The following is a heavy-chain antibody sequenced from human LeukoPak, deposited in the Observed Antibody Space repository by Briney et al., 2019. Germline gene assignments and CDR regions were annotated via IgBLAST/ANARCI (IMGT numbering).Heavy chain of an antibody. CDR3: ARGSRFTVRPSNPTLGYFDY. CDR2: IIPIFGTA. D-gene: IGHD3-16*02. J-gene: IGHJ4*02. CDR1: GYTFTGYY. V-gene: IGHV1-69*13. Sequence: SVKVSCKASGYTFTGYYMHWVRQAPGQGLEWMGGIIPIFGTANYAQKFQGRVTITADESTSTAYMELSSLRSEDTAVYYCARGSRFTVRPSNPTLGYFDYWGQGTLVTVSS.